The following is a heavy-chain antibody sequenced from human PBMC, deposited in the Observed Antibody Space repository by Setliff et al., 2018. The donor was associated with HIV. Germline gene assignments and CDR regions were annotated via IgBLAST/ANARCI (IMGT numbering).Heavy chain of an antibody. CDR1: GGSISSGTYY. D-gene: IGHD2-2*01. CDR2: IYTSGST. V-gene: IGHV4-61*02. Sequence: PSETLSLTCTVSGGSISSGTYYWSWVRQPAGKGLEWIGRIYTSGSTNYNPSLKSRVTISLDTSKNQFSLKLSSVTAADTAVYYCARVDCSSTSCYRDYYYYMDVWGKGTTVTVSS. J-gene: IGHJ6*03. CDR3: ARVDCSSTSCYRDYYYYMDV.